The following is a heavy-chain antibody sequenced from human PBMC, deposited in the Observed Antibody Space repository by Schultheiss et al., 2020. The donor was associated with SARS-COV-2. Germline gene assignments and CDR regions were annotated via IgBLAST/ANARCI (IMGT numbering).Heavy chain of an antibody. V-gene: IGHV4-59*12. D-gene: IGHD6-13*01. CDR2: IYYSGST. Sequence: SETLSLTCTVSGGSISSYYWSWIRQPPGKGLEWIGSIYYSGSTNYNPSLKSRVTISVDTSKNQFSLKLSSVTAADTAVYYCARRSPDSSWEYWGQGTLVTVSS. CDR1: GGSISSYY. J-gene: IGHJ4*02. CDR3: ARRSPDSSWEY.